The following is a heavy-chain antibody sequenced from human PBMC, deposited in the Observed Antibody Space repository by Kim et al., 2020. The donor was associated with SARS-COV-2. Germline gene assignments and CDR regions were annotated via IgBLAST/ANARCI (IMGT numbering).Heavy chain of an antibody. D-gene: IGHD4-4*01. CDR2: INPNSGGT. V-gene: IGHV1-2*06. CDR3: ASGGGTYSNYYYYYYMDV. Sequence: ASVKVSCKASGYTFTGYYMHWVRQAPGQGLEWMGRINPNSGGTNYAQKFQGRVTMTRDTSISTAYMELSRLRSDDTAVYYCASGGGTYSNYYYYYYMDVWGKGTTVTVSS. CDR1: GYTFTGYY. J-gene: IGHJ6*03.